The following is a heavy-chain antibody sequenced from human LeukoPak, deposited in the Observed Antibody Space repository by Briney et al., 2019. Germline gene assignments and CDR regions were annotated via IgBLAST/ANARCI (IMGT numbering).Heavy chain of an antibody. Sequence: SETLSLTCTVSGGSINSGTFYWGWIRQPPGKGLEWIGSMYYDGSSYYNPSLKSRVTTSVDTSKNQFSLKLTSVTAADTAVYLGARRSDSGSDDGEDYFDYWGQGTLVTVSS. CDR2: MYYDGSS. J-gene: IGHJ4*02. CDR3: ARRSDSGSDDGEDYFDY. D-gene: IGHD1-26*01. V-gene: IGHV4-39*01. CDR1: GGSINSGTFY.